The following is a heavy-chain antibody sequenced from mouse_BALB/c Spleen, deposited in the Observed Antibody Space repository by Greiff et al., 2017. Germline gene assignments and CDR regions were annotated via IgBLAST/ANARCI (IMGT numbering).Heavy chain of an antibody. V-gene: IGHV2-9*02. Sequence: QVQLQQSGPGLVAPSQSLSITCTVSGFSLTSYGVHWVRQPPGKGLEWLGVIWAGGSTNYNSALMSRLSISKDNSKSQVFLKMNSLQTDDTAMYYCATKRAWFAYWGQGTLVTVSA. J-gene: IGHJ3*01. CDR2: IWAGGST. CDR3: ATKRAWFAY. CDR1: GFSLTSYG.